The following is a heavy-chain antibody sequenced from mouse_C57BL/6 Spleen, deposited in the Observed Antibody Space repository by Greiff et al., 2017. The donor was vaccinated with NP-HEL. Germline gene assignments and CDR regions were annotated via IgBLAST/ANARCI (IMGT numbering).Heavy chain of an antibody. J-gene: IGHJ3*01. V-gene: IGHV1-66*01. CDR1: GYSFTSYY. CDR3: AREGGNFQAWFAY. D-gene: IGHD2-1*01. CDR2: IYPGSGNT. Sequence: VQLQQSGPELVKPGASVKISCKASGYSFTSYYIHWVKQRPGQGLEWIGWIYPGSGNTKYNEKFKGKATLTADTSSSTAYMQLSSLTSEDSAVYYCAREGGNFQAWFAYWGQGTLVTVSA.